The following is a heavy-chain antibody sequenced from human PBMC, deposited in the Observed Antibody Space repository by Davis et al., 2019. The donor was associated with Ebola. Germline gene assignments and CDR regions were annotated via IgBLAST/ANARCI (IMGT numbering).Heavy chain of an antibody. Sequence: GESLKISCGASGFSFSRYWMSWVRQAPGKGLQWVAKIRYDGGEENYVDSVEGRFTISRDNAKNSLYLQMNSLRAEDTAVYYCAREGYNSGSYYFDYWGQGTLVTVSS. CDR3: AREGYNSGSYYFDY. CDR1: GFSFSRYW. V-gene: IGHV3-7*01. D-gene: IGHD6-19*01. J-gene: IGHJ4*02. CDR2: IRYDGGEE.